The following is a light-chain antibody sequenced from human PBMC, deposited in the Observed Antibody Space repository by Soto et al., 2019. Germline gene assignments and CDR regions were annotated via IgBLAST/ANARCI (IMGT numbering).Light chain of an antibody. CDR2: GAS. J-gene: IGKJ2*01. V-gene: IGKV3-15*01. CDR3: QQYHNWPPQYS. Sequence: EIVITQSPSSLSVSPGDGATLSCWASQSVASNLAGYQQRPGQGPRPLIYGASTRTAGVPARLSGSGTGTDFTLIISSLQSEDFAVADCQQYHNWPPQYSFGQGTKLQIK. CDR1: QSVASN.